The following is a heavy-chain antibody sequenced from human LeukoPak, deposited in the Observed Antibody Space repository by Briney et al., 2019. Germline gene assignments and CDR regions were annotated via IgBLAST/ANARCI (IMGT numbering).Heavy chain of an antibody. CDR1: GYTFTGYY. CDR2: INPNSGGT. J-gene: IGHJ3*02. V-gene: IGHV1-2*02. D-gene: IGHD5-18*01. Sequence: ASVKVSCKASGYTFTGYYMHWVRQAPGQGLEWMGWINPNSGGTNYAQKFQGRVTMTSDTSISTAYMELSRLRSDDTAVYYCAREWIQLWADAFDIWGQGTMVTVSS. CDR3: AREWIQLWADAFDI.